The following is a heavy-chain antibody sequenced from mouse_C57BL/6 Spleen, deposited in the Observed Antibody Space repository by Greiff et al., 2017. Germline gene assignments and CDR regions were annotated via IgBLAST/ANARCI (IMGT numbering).Heavy chain of an antibody. J-gene: IGHJ1*03. Sequence: EVKLVESGGGLVKPGGSLKLSCAASGFTFSSYAMSWVRQTPEKRLEWVATISDGGSYTYYPDNVKGRFTISRDNAKNNLYLQMSHLKSEDTAMYYCARDYYGSSNWYLDVWGTGTTVTVSS. CDR3: ARDYYGSSNWYLDV. CDR1: GFTFSSYA. CDR2: ISDGGSYT. V-gene: IGHV5-4*01. D-gene: IGHD1-1*01.